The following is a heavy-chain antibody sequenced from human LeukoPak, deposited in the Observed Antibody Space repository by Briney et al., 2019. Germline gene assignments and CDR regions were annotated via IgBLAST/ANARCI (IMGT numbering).Heavy chain of an antibody. CDR3: AKQRRFREYFFDY. D-gene: IGHD2/OR15-2a*01. CDR2: IWSDGNTK. CDR1: GFTFRSYG. J-gene: IGHJ4*02. Sequence: GRSLRLSCEASGFTFRSYGMHWVRQAPGKWLEWVAVIWSDGNTKYYADSVEGRFNISRDNSKNTLFLQMDSLRVEDTAVYFCAKQRRFREYFFDYWGQGTLVTVSS. V-gene: IGHV3-33*06.